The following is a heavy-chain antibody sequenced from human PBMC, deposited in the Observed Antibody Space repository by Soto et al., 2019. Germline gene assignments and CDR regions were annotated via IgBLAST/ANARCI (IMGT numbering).Heavy chain of an antibody. Sequence: GGSLRLSCSASGFTFSSYSMNWVRQAPGKGLEWVSSISSSSSYIYYADSVKGRFTISRDNAKNSLYLQMNSLRAEDTAVYYCARGGSSYYYYYGMDVWGQGTTVTVSS. CDR2: ISSSSSYI. V-gene: IGHV3-21*01. CDR1: GFTFSSYS. D-gene: IGHD2-15*01. CDR3: ARGGSSYYYYYGMDV. J-gene: IGHJ6*02.